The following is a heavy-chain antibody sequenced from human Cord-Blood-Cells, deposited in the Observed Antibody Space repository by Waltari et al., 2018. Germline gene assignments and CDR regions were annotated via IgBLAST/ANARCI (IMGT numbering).Heavy chain of an antibody. D-gene: IGHD6-13*01. CDR3: AREKGSSSWYCFDP. CDR1: GFTFSSYS. Sequence: GQLVESGGGLVQPGGSLRLSCAASGFTFSSYSMNWVRQAPGKGLEWVSYISSSSSTIYYADSVKGRFTISRDNAKNSLYLQMNSLRDEDTAGYYCAREKGSSSWYCFDPWGQGTLVTVSS. V-gene: IGHV3-48*02. J-gene: IGHJ5*02. CDR2: ISSSSSTI.